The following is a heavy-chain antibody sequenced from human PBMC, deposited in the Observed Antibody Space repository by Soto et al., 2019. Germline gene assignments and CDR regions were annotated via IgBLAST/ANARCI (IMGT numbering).Heavy chain of an antibody. J-gene: IGHJ6*01. CDR1: GYTFTHNW. V-gene: IGHV5-51*01. CDR3: AIRSEYQYGSGRLCRQDV. CDR2: IYPGDSDT. Sequence: GESLKISCKGSGYTFTHNWVGWVRQMPGKGLEWMGIIYPGDSDTRYSPSFQGQVTISVDKSIATAYLQWSSLKASDTAMYYCAIRSEYQYGSGRLCRQDVWGDSTTVT. D-gene: IGHD3-10*01.